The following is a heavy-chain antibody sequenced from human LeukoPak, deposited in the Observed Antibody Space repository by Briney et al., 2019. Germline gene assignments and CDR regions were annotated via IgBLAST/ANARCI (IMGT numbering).Heavy chain of an antibody. CDR1: GYTFTGYY. V-gene: IGHV1-2*06. Sequence: ASVKVSCKASGYTFTGYYMHWVRRAPGQGPEWMGRINPNSGGTNYAQKFQGRVTMTRDTSISTAYMELSRLRSDDTAVYYCARGGITMVREYFDYWGQGTLVTVSS. CDR3: ARGGITMVREYFDY. J-gene: IGHJ4*02. D-gene: IGHD3-10*01. CDR2: INPNSGGT.